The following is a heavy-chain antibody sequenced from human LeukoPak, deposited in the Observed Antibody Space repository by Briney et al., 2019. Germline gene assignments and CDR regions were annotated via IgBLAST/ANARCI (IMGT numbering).Heavy chain of an antibody. CDR2: IYESGSA. CDR1: GGFISSTNW. Sequence: GTLSLTCAVSGGFISSTNWWSWVRQSPGKGLEWIGEIYESGSANYNPSLKSRVTLSIDKSKNQFSLKLTSVTAADTAVYYCAGEAPPGAFEIWGLGTMVTVSS. V-gene: IGHV4-4*02. J-gene: IGHJ3*02. CDR3: AGEAPPGAFEI.